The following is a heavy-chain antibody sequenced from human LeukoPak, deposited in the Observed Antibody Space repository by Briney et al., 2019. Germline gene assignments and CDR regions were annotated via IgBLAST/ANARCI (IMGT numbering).Heavy chain of an antibody. V-gene: IGHV3-23*01. CDR3: AKDGGGYYYGEPKKFDY. CDR2: ISGSGGST. Sequence: PGGSLRLSCAASGFTFSSYAMSWVCQAPGKGLEWVSAISGSGGSTYYADSVKGRFTISRDNSKNTLYLQMNSLRAEDTAVYYCAKDGGGYYYGEPKKFDYWGQGTLVTVSS. CDR1: GFTFSSYA. J-gene: IGHJ4*02. D-gene: IGHD3-22*01.